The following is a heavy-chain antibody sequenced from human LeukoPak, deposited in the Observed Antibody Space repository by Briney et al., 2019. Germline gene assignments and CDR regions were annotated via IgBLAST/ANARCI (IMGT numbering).Heavy chain of an antibody. Sequence: SETLSLTCTVSGGSLSSGTYYWSWIRQPAGEGLEWIGRVYSSGSTNYNPSLTSRVTISVDTSKNQFSLKLSSMTAAAPAAHYSPRGRIGHCGSISCPTTFDISGHGAPVTVSS. V-gene: IGHV4-61*02. CDR2: VYSSGST. CDR3: PRGRIGHCGSISCPTTFDI. J-gene: IGHJ3*02. D-gene: IGHD2-2*01. CDR1: GGSLSSGTYY.